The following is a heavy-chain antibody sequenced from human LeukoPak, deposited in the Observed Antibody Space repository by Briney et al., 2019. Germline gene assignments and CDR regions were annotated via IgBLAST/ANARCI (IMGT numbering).Heavy chain of an antibody. CDR1: GFTFDDYA. D-gene: IGHD3-22*01. CDR3: AKDLGVPRYYYDSSGSLDY. Sequence: GGSLRHSCAASGFTFDDYAMHWVRQPPGKGLEWVSLISGDGGSTYYADSVKGRFTISRDNSRNSLYLQMNSLRTEDTALYYCAKDLGVPRYYYDSSGSLDYWGQGTLVTVSS. V-gene: IGHV3-43*02. J-gene: IGHJ4*02. CDR2: ISGDGGST.